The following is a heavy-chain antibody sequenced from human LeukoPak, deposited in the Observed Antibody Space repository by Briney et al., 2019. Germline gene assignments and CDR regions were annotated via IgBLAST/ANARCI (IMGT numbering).Heavy chain of an antibody. J-gene: IGHJ4*02. V-gene: IGHV3-23*01. D-gene: IGHD6-19*01. CDR1: GFTFSKSF. CDR3: AKGHSSGWPFDY. CDR2: IRGSGGNT. Sequence: GGSLRLSCAASGFTFSKSFMTWVRQAPGKGLEWVSTIRGSGGNTYYTDSVKGRFTISRDNSKNTLFLQMNSLRAEDTAVYYCAKGHSSGWPFDYWGQGTLVTVSS.